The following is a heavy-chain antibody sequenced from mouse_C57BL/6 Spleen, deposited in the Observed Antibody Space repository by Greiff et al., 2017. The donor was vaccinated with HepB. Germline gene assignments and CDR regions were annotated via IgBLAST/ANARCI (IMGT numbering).Heavy chain of an antibody. CDR3: TRSIYYGNYGFAY. CDR1: GYTFTDYE. D-gene: IGHD2-1*01. CDR2: IDPETGGT. J-gene: IGHJ3*01. Sequence: VQLQQSGAELVRPGASVTLSCKASGYTFTDYEMHWVKQTPVHGLEWIGAIDPETGGTAYNQKFKGKAILTADKSSSTAYMELRSLTSEDSAVYYCTRSIYYGNYGFAYWGQGTLVTVSA. V-gene: IGHV1-15*01.